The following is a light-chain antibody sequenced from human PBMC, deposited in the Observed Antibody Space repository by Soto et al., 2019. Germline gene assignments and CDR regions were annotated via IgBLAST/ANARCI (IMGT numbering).Light chain of an antibody. J-gene: IGLJ3*02. CDR1: SSNIGTNT. CDR2: SNN. Sequence: QAVVTQPPSASGTPGQRVTISCSGSSSNIGTNTVNWYQQFPGTAPKLLIYSNNQRPSGVPDRFSGSKSGTSASLAISGLQSEDEADYYCAAWDDSLSGWVFAGGTKLTVL. V-gene: IGLV1-44*01. CDR3: AAWDDSLSGWV.